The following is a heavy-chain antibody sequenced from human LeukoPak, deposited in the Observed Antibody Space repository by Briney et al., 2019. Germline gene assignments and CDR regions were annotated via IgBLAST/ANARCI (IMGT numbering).Heavy chain of an antibody. J-gene: IGHJ4*02. D-gene: IGHD2-15*01. Sequence: SVKVSCKASGGTFSSYAISWVRQAPGQGLEWMGRIIPIFGTANYAQKFQGRVTITTDKSTSTAYMELSSLRSEDTAVYYCARDPIPPYCSGGSCYSINYFDYWGQGTLVTVSS. CDR1: GGTFSSYA. V-gene: IGHV1-69*05. CDR3: ARDPIPPYCSGGSCYSINYFDY. CDR2: IIPIFGTA.